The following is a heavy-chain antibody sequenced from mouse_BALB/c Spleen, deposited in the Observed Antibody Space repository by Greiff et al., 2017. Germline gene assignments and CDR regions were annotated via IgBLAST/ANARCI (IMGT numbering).Heavy chain of an antibody. Sequence: VQLKESGAELVKPGASVKLSCTASGFNIKDTYMHWVKQRPEQGLEWIGRIDPANGNTKYDPKFQGKATITADTSSNTAYLQLSSLTSEDTAVYYCARWESWFAYWGQGTLVTVSA. CDR1: GFNIKDTY. CDR3: ARWESWFAY. J-gene: IGHJ3*01. D-gene: IGHD4-1*01. CDR2: IDPANGNT. V-gene: IGHV14-3*02.